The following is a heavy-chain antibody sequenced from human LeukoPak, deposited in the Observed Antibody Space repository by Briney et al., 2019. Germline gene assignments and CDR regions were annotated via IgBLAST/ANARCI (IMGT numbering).Heavy chain of an antibody. J-gene: IGHJ4*02. V-gene: IGHV3-7*01. Sequence: GGSLRLSCAASGFTFSHYWMSWVRQAPGKGLEWVANIKHDGSDKFHVDSVKGRFTISRDNANNSLYLQMNSLRAEDTAVYYCAGLPTTSGYASGWGQGTLVTVSS. D-gene: IGHD5-12*01. CDR3: AGLPTTSGYASG. CDR2: IKHDGSDK. CDR1: GFTFSHYW.